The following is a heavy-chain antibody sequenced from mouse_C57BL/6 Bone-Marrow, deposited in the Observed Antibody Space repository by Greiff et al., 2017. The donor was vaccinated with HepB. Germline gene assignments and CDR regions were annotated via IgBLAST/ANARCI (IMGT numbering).Heavy chain of an antibody. D-gene: IGHD1-1*01. V-gene: IGHV1-72*01. CDR3: ASSHYGSSSYWYFDV. Sequence: VKLQQPGAELVKPGASVKLSCKASGYTFTSYWMHWVKQRPGRGLEWIGRIDPNSGGTKYNEKFKSKATLTVDKPSSTAYMQLSSLTSEDSAVYYCASSHYGSSSYWYFDVWGTGTTVTVSS. CDR1: GYTFTSYW. CDR2: IDPNSGGT. J-gene: IGHJ1*03.